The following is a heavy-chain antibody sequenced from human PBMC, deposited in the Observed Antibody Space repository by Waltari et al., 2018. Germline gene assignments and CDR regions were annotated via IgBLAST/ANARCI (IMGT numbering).Heavy chain of an antibody. Sequence: EVQLVESGGGLIQPGGSLRLSCAASGFTVSSNYMSWVRQAPGKGLEWVSVSYSGGSTYYADSVKGRFTISRDNSKNTLYLQMNSLRAEDTAVYYCASGEQQLVGYGMDVWGQGTTVTVSS. D-gene: IGHD6-13*01. J-gene: IGHJ6*02. CDR2: SYSGGST. CDR3: ASGEQQLVGYGMDV. V-gene: IGHV3-53*01. CDR1: GFTVSSNY.